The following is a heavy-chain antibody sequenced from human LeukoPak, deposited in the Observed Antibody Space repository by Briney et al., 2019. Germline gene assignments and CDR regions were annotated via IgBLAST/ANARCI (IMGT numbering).Heavy chain of an antibody. V-gene: IGHV4-61*05. D-gene: IGHD6-19*01. Sequence: PSETLSLTCTVSGLSISSSSYYWGWIRQPPGKGLEWIGYIYYSGSTNYNPSLKSRVTISVDTSNNQFSLKLSSVTAADTAVYYCASTYNSSPSFDYWGQGTLVTVSS. CDR1: GLSISSSSYY. CDR2: IYYSGST. J-gene: IGHJ4*02. CDR3: ASTYNSSPSFDY.